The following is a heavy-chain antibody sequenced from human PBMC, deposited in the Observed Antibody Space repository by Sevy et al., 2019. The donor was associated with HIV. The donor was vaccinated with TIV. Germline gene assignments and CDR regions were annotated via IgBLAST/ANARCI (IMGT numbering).Heavy chain of an antibody. Sequence: GGSLRLSCAGSEFTFEDYALHWVRQAPGQGLEWVAGINWNSGSLDYADSVKGRFTMSRDDAKNSLYLQMDTLRTEDTALYFCAKTPMTEAAPYFDFWGQGTLVTVSS. CDR3: AKTPMTEAAPYFDF. CDR1: EFTFEDYA. CDR2: INWNSGSL. D-gene: IGHD6-19*01. V-gene: IGHV3-9*01. J-gene: IGHJ4*02.